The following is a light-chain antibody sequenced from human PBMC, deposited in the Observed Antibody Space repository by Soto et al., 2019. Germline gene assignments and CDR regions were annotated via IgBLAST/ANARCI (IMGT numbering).Light chain of an antibody. J-gene: IGKJ2*01. Sequence: EIVLTQSPATLSLSPGERATLSCRASQSVSSYLAWYHQKPGQAPRLLIYDASNRATGIPARFSGSGTGTDFTLTIISLEPEDFAVYYCQQRSNWPPRYTFGQGTKLEIK. CDR3: QQRSNWPPRYT. CDR1: QSVSSY. CDR2: DAS. V-gene: IGKV3-11*01.